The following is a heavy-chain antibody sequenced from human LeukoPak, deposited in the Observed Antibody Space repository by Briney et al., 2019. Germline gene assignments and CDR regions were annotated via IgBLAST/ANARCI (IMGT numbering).Heavy chain of an antibody. J-gene: IGHJ6*04. D-gene: IGHD2-2*01. V-gene: IGHV3-21*01. Sequence: RGSLRLSCAASGFTFSSYRMNWVRQAPGKGLEWVSSISSSSSYIYYADSVKGRFTISRDNAKNSLYLEMSRLRAEVTAVYFCTIVVVLAAAGDVWGKGATVTVSS. CDR2: ISSSSSYI. CDR3: TIVVVLAAAGDV. CDR1: GFTFSSYR.